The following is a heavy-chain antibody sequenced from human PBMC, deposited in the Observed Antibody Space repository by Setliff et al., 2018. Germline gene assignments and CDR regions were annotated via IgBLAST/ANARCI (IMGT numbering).Heavy chain of an antibody. V-gene: IGHV4-39*07. J-gene: IGHJ4*02. CDR2: MYYGGGGST. D-gene: IGHD3-9*01. Sequence: PSETLSLTCTVSGASVSGNSYYWGWIRQPPGKGLEWIGSMYYGGGGSTYSNASLKSRVTISVDTSKNQFSLKLNSVTAADTAVYYCARAPRYFDPTGSYFDYWGQGTLVTVSS. CDR3: ARAPRYFDPTGSYFDY. CDR1: GASVSGNSYY.